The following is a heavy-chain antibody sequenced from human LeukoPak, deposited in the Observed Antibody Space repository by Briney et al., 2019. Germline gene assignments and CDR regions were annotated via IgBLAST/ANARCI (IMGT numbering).Heavy chain of an antibody. CDR2: ISAYNGNT. D-gene: IGHD4-17*01. Sequence: ASVKVSYKASGYTFTSYGISWVRQAPGQGLEWMGWISAYNGNTNYAQKFQGRVTMTTDTSTSTAYMELRSLRSDDTAVYYCARVHRGDYAKNCDYWGQGTLVTVSS. V-gene: IGHV1-18*01. CDR1: GYTFTSYG. J-gene: IGHJ4*02. CDR3: ARVHRGDYAKNCDY.